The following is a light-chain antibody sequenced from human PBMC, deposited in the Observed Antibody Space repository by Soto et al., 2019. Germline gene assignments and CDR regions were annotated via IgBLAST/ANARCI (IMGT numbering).Light chain of an antibody. J-gene: IGKJ1*01. Sequence: DIQITQSPSSVSASVVDRVTITCRASQGISSWLAWYQQKPGKAPKLLIYDASSLESGVPSRFSGSGSGTEFTLTISSLQPDDFATYYCQQYNSYPWTFGQGTKVDIK. V-gene: IGKV1-5*01. CDR3: QQYNSYPWT. CDR1: QGISSW. CDR2: DAS.